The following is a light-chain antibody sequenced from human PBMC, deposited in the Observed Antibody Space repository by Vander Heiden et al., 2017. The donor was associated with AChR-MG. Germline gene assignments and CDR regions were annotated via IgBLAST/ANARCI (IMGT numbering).Light chain of an antibody. V-gene: IGLV1-40*01. CDR3: QSYDNGLSGWV. CDR1: NYNIGAGYG. CDR2: RSV. J-gene: IGLJ3*02. Sequence: QSVLTQPPSVSGAPGQRVTIPCVGTNYNIGAGYGVQWYRHLPGAAPKVLIFRSVDRPSGVPDQFSGSKPGTSASLAITGLQAEDEAVYYCQSYDNGLSGWVFGGGTKVTVL.